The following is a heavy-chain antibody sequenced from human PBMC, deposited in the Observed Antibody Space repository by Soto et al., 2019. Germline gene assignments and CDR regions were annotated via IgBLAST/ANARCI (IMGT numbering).Heavy chain of an antibody. Sequence: PWGSLRLSCAASGFSVITNYMTWVRQAPGKGLEWVSVIYSGGSTYYADSVKGRFTISRDNSKNTLHLQMNSLRAEDTAVYYCARGSGSLYYFDFWGRGTLVTVSS. CDR2: IYSGGST. D-gene: IGHD1-26*01. V-gene: IGHV3-53*01. J-gene: IGHJ4*02. CDR1: GFSVITNY. CDR3: ARGSGSLYYFDF.